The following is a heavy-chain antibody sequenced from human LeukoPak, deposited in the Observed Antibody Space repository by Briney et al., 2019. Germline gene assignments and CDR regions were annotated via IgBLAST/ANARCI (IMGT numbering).Heavy chain of an antibody. CDR1: GFTFSSYA. D-gene: IGHD1-26*01. CDR2: ISYDGSNK. J-gene: IGHJ3*02. V-gene: IGHV3-30-3*01. Sequence: GGSLRLSCAASGFTFSSYAMRWVRQAPGKGLEWVAVISYDGSNKYYADSVKGRFTISRDNSKNTLYLQMNSLRAEDTAVYYCARDKSRGWELLGRSAFDIWGQGTMVTVSS. CDR3: ARDKSRGWELLGRSAFDI.